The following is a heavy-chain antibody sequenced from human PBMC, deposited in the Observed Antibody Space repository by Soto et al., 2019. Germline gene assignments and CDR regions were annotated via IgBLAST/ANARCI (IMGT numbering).Heavy chain of an antibody. Sequence: ASVKVSCKTSGFTFTSYVMHWVRQAPGQRLEWMGWINGGNGNTSYAQKFQGRVTMTRNASIGTAYMELSSLISEDTAVYYCARVMPLEYYFDYWGQGALVTVSS. V-gene: IGHV1-3*01. J-gene: IGHJ4*02. D-gene: IGHD2-2*01. CDR2: INGGNGNT. CDR3: ARVMPLEYYFDY. CDR1: GFTFTSYV.